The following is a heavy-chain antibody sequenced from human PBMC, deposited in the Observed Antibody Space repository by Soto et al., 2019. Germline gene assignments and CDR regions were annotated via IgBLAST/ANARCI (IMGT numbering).Heavy chain of an antibody. CDR1: GGSISSGGYY. Sequence: QVQLQESGPVLVKPSQTLSLTCTVSGGSISSGGYYWSWIRQHPGKGLEWIGYIYYSGSTYYNPSMNSGVTMSVDKLKNRCSLKVNTVTDAYAAVYYCGRGGYGFDPWGQGTLVTVSS. CDR2: IYYSGST. CDR3: GRGGYGFDP. J-gene: IGHJ5*02. D-gene: IGHD4-17*01. V-gene: IGHV4-31*03.